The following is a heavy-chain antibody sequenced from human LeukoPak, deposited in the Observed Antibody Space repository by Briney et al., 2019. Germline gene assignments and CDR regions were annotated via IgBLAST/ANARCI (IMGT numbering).Heavy chain of an antibody. CDR1: GYIFTTYY. Sequence: GASVKISCKTSGYIFTTYYINWVRQAPGQGLERMGIINPSGGSTSYAQKFQGRVTMTRDTSTSTVYMELSSLRSEDTAVYYCAREQSIAARPVFQFHRWGQGTLVTVSS. D-gene: IGHD6-6*01. CDR2: INPSGGST. V-gene: IGHV1-46*01. CDR3: AREQSIAARPVFQFHR. J-gene: IGHJ5*02.